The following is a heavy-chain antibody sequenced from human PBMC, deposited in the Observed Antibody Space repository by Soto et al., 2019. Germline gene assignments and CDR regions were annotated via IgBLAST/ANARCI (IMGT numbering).Heavy chain of an antibody. CDR1: GGSISSGDYY. D-gene: IGHD3-22*01. CDR3: ARGTNYYDRSGSRYFQH. J-gene: IGHJ1*01. V-gene: IGHV4-30-4*01. Sequence: QVQLQESGPGLVKPSQTLSLTCTVSGGSISSGDYYWSWIRQPPGKGLEWIGYIYYSGSTYYNPSPKGRVTISVDTSEYPFSLKLSSVPAADTAVYYCARGTNYYDRSGSRYFQHWGQGTLVTVSS. CDR2: IYYSGST.